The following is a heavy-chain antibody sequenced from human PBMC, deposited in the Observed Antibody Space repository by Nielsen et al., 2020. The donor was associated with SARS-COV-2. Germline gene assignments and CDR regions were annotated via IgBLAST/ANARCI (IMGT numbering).Heavy chain of an antibody. J-gene: IGHJ6*02. CDR1: GGSISSGDYY. V-gene: IGHV4-30-4*01. D-gene: IGHD6-13*01. CDR3: ARDYSSSWYSSYYYGMDV. Sequence: SETLSLTCTVSGGSISSGDYYWSWIRQPPGKGLEWIGYIYYSGSTYYNPSLKSRVTISVDTSKNQFSLKLSSVTAADTAVYYCARDYSSSWYSSYYYGMDVWGQGTTVTVSS. CDR2: IYYSGST.